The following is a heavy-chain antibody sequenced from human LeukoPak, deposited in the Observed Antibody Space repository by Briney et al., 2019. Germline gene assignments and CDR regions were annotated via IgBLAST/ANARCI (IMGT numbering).Heavy chain of an antibody. D-gene: IGHD2-15*01. J-gene: IGHJ4*02. CDR1: GFTFSTYA. V-gene: IGHV3-23*01. CDR3: AKDRRGVVVVAATDY. CDR2: ISGSGGST. Sequence: GGSLRLSCAASGFTFSTYAMSWVRQAPGKGLEWVSGISGSGGSTYYADSVKGRFTISRDNSKNTLYLQMNSLRAEDTAVYYCAKDRRGVVVVAATDYWGQGTLVTVSS.